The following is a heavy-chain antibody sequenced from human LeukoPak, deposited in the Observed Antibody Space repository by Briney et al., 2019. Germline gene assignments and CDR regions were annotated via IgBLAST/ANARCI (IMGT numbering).Heavy chain of an antibody. J-gene: IGHJ4*02. Sequence: ASVKVSCKASGYTFTGHYLHWFRQAPGQGLEWMGWISTYNDNTNYAQKLQGRVTMTTDSSTNTAYMELRSLRSDDTAVYYCARGGGYGDYILGYWGQGTLVTVSS. V-gene: IGHV1-18*04. CDR3: ARGGGYGDYILGY. CDR2: ISTYNDNT. CDR1: GYTFTGHY. D-gene: IGHD4-17*01.